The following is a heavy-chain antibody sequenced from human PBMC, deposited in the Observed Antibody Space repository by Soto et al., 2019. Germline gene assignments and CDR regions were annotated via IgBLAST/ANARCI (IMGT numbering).Heavy chain of an antibody. CDR3: ARGIEGWYQGRYYYGMDV. CDR2: IYYSGST. J-gene: IGHJ6*02. V-gene: IGHV4-61*01. Sequence: QVQLQESGPGLVKPSETLSLTCTVSGGSVSSGSYYWSWIRQPPGKGLEWIGYIYYSGSTNYNPPLQGRVTISVDTSKNPFSLKLSPVTAADTAVYYCARGIEGWYQGRYYYGMDVWGQGTTVTVSS. CDR1: GGSVSSGSYY. D-gene: IGHD6-19*01.